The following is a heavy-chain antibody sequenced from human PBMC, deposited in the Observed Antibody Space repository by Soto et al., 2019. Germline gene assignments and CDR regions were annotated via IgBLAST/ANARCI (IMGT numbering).Heavy chain of an antibody. CDR3: AICHFANSGPGYLEF. D-gene: IGHD5-12*01. CDR2: VIPIFGKP. Sequence: QVRLVQSEAEVKKPGSSVKVSCKASGGTFTSDATAWVRQARGQGLEWMGAVIPIFGKPSYTQKFQGRVTITADKSTSTVYMELSSLKSEDTAVYYCAICHFANSGPGYLEFWGQGTLVTVS. CDR1: GGTFTSDA. V-gene: IGHV1-69*06. J-gene: IGHJ4*02.